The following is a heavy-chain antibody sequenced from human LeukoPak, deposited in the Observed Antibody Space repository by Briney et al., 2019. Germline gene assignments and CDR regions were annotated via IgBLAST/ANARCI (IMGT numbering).Heavy chain of an antibody. CDR1: GFTFSSYG. D-gene: IGHD3-22*01. CDR2: IGRSGSTI. J-gene: IGHJ3*02. CDR3: ARRETYYYDTGGYSIDAFDI. Sequence: GGSLRLSCAASGFTFSSYGMHWVRQAPGKGLEWVSYIGRSGSTIYYANSVKGRFTISRDNAKNSLYLQMNSLRAEDTAVYYCARRETYYYDTGGYSIDAFDIWGQGTMVTVSS. V-gene: IGHV3-48*04.